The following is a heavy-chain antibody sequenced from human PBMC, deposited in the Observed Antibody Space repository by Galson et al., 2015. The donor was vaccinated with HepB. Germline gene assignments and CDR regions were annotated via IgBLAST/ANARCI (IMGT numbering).Heavy chain of an antibody. J-gene: IGHJ4*02. Sequence: SLRLSCAGSGFIFTNYNMNWVRQAPGKGLEWVASISTTSDYTYYADSVKGRFTISRDNAKNSLYLQMNSLRSEDNAMYYCVRDAPLGTPFGYWGQGTLVTVSS. CDR3: VRDAPLGTPFGY. CDR2: ISTTSDYT. D-gene: IGHD7-27*01. V-gene: IGHV3-21*01. CDR1: GFIFTNYN.